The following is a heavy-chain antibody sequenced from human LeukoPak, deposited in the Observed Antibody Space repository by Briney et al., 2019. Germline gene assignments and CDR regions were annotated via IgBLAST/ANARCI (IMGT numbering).Heavy chain of an antibody. CDR1: GFTFSSYG. CDR3: ARNRSGLLGDF. Sequence: GGSLRLSCAASGFTFSSYGMHWVRQAPGKGLEWVAVIWSDGSNKYYADSVKGRFTISRDTSKNTLYLHMNSLRAENTVVYNWARNRSGLLGDFWGQGTLVTVSS. D-gene: IGHD3-10*01. CDR2: IWSDGSNK. V-gene: IGHV3-33*01. J-gene: IGHJ4*02.